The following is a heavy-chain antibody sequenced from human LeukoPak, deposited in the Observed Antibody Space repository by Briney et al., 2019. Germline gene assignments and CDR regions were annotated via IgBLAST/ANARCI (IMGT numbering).Heavy chain of an antibody. D-gene: IGHD3-22*01. Sequence: ASVKASCKASGYTFTGYYMHWVRQAPGQGLEWMGWINPNSGGTNYAQKFQGRVTMTRDTSISTAYMELSRLRSDDTAVYYCARAYYYDSSGYYYFLRSEYYFDYWGQGTLVTVSS. CDR1: GYTFTGYY. J-gene: IGHJ4*02. CDR2: INPNSGGT. V-gene: IGHV1-2*02. CDR3: ARAYYYDSSGYYYFLRSEYYFDY.